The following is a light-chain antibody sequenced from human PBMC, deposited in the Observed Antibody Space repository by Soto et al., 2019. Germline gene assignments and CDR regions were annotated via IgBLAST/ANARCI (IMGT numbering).Light chain of an antibody. J-gene: IGLJ1*01. Sequence: QSALTQPASVSGSPGQSITISCTGTSNDVGIYNYVSWYQQHPGKAPKLIIYEVTNRPSGVSDRFSGSKSDNTASLTISGLQFEDEDDYHCSSWDDNLDAVVVGAGTKVTVL. CDR1: SNDVGIYNY. CDR3: SSWDDNLDAVV. CDR2: EVT. V-gene: IGLV2-14*01.